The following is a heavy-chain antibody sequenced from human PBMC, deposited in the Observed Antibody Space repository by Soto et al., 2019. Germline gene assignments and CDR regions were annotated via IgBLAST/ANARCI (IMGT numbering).Heavy chain of an antibody. D-gene: IGHD3-16*01. CDR1: GGSISSSSYY. V-gene: IGHV4-39*01. Sequence: PSETLSLTCTVSGGSISSSSYYWGWIRQPPGKGLEWIGSIYYSGSTYYNPSLKSRVTISVDTSKNQFSLKLSSVTAADTAVYYCARLYVRGYYYYGMDVWGQGTTVT. CDR2: IYYSGST. CDR3: ARLYVRGYYYYGMDV. J-gene: IGHJ6*02.